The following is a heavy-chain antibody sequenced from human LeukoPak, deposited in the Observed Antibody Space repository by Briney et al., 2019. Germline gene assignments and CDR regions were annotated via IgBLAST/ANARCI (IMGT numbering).Heavy chain of an antibody. CDR1: GFTFRQML. D-gene: IGHD3-10*01. J-gene: IGHJ4*02. Sequence: PGGSLRLSCAASGFTFRQMLMSWVRQAPGKGLEWVSGISGSGGSTYYADSVKGRFTISRDNSKNRLYLQMNSLRAEDTAVYYCAERPRGNYLDPFDYWGQGTLVTVSS. CDR3: AERPRGNYLDPFDY. CDR2: ISGSGGST. V-gene: IGHV3-23*01.